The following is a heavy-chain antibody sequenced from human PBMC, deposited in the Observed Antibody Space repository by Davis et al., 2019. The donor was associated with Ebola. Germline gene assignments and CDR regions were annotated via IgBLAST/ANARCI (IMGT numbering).Heavy chain of an antibody. J-gene: IGHJ6*02. CDR3: ARDRKDIAAGPSHYYYYGMDV. D-gene: IGHD6-13*01. CDR2: ISSSGSTI. CDR1: RFTFSSYE. V-gene: IGHV3-48*03. Sequence: PGGSLRLSCAASRFTFSSYEMNWVRQAPGKGLEWISYISSSGSTIYYADSVKGRFTISRDNAKNSLYLQMNSLRAEDTAVYYCARDRKDIAAGPSHYYYYGMDVWGQGTTVTVSS.